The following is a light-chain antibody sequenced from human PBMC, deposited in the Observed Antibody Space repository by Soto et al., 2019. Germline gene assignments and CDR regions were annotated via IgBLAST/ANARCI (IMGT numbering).Light chain of an antibody. Sequence: EIALTQSAGTLSLSPGERATLSCRASQSVPRNYLAWYQQKPGQAPRILIYGTSSRATGIPDRFSGSGSGTDFTLTISRLEPEDFAVFYCQQYGRSITFGQGTRLEIK. CDR1: QSVPRNY. CDR3: QQYGRSIT. CDR2: GTS. V-gene: IGKV3-20*01. J-gene: IGKJ5*01.